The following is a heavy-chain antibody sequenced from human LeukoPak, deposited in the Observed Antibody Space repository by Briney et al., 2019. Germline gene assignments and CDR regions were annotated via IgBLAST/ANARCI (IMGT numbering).Heavy chain of an antibody. J-gene: IGHJ4*02. CDR3: ARGAYYDILTGYRRRILGFDS. Sequence: SETLSLTCTVSGDSITTYYWSWIRQPPGKGLEWIGYIFQSGTTKYNPSLKSRVTILSDVSKSQFSLNLTSVTAADTAVYYCARGAYYDILTGYRRRILGFDSWGQGTLVTVSS. D-gene: IGHD3-9*01. CDR2: IFQSGTT. CDR1: GDSITTYY. V-gene: IGHV4-59*01.